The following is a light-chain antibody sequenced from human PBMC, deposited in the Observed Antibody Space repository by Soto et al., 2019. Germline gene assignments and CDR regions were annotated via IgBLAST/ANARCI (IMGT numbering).Light chain of an antibody. Sequence: EIVLTQSPATLSLSPGERATLSCRASQSVSSYLAWYQQKPGQAPSLLIYDASNRATGIPARFSGSGSGTDFTLTISSLESEDFAVYYCQQRSNWPVTFGPGTKVDIK. V-gene: IGKV3-11*01. CDR3: QQRSNWPVT. CDR2: DAS. J-gene: IGKJ3*01. CDR1: QSVSSY.